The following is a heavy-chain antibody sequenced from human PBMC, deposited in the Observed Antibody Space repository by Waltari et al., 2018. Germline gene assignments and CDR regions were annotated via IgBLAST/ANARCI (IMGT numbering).Heavy chain of an antibody. J-gene: IGHJ5*02. CDR2: IDPADSET. Sequence: WISWVRHLPGKGLEWMGKIDPADSETNYSPSFQGHVIISADKSSSTASLHWSSLKASDSATYYCARENYYDSSGFSVSWGQGTLVTVSS. D-gene: IGHD3-22*01. CDR1: W. CDR3: ARENYYDSSGFSVS. V-gene: IGHV5-10-1*01.